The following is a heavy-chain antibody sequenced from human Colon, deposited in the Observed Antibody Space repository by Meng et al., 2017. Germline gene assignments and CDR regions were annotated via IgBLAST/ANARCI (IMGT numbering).Heavy chain of an antibody. V-gene: IGHV4-61*01. J-gene: IGHJ4*02. CDR1: GGSVSSGSYY. D-gene: IGHD3-16*02. CDR2: IYYSGST. Sequence: QVRRGESGPGLVRPSETLSLTCHVSGGSVSSGSYYWSWIRQPPGKGLEWIGYIYYSGSTNYNPSLKSRVTISVDTSKNQFSLKLSSVTAADTAVYYCARGMTNGITFGGVIVNWGQGTLVTVSS. CDR3: ARGMTNGITFGGVIVN.